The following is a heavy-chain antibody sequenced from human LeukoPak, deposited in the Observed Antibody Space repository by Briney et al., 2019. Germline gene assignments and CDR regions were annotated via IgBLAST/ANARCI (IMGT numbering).Heavy chain of an antibody. J-gene: IGHJ4*02. CDR3: ARDFRGIAAPDY. CDR2: IYYSGST. D-gene: IGHD6-13*01. V-gene: IGHV4-39*07. Sequence: SETLSLTCTVSGGSLSSSSYYWGWIRQPPGKGLEWIGSIYYSGSTYYNPSLKSRVTISVDTSKNQFSLKLSSVTAADTAVYYCARDFRGIAAPDYWGQGTLVTVSS. CDR1: GGSLSSSSYY.